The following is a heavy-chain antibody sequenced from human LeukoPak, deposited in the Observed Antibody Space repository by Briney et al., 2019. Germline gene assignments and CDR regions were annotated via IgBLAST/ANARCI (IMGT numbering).Heavy chain of an antibody. Sequence: SGGSLRLSCAASGFTFSSYEMNWVRQAPGKGLEWVSYISSSGSTIYYADSVKGRFTISRDNAKNSLYLQMNSLRAEDTAVYYCARGGGGSGSTNYYYYYMDVWGKGTTVTISS. V-gene: IGHV3-48*03. CDR3: ARGGGGSGSTNYYYYYMDV. CDR2: ISSSGSTI. D-gene: IGHD6-19*01. CDR1: GFTFSSYE. J-gene: IGHJ6*03.